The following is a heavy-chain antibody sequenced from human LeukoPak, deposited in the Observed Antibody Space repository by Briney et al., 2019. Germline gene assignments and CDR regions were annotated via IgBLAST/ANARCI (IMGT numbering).Heavy chain of an antibody. Sequence: SETLSLTCAVSGGSISSGGYFWSWIRQPPGKGLEWIGYIYESSHALYNPSLESRVSISGDKSKNQFSLRVNSVTAADTAVYYCARDLRGVHIVEYFDVWGRGTLVTVSS. D-gene: IGHD3-10*01. CDR1: GGSISSGGYF. J-gene: IGHJ2*01. CDR3: ARDLRGVHIVEYFDV. CDR2: IYESSHA. V-gene: IGHV4-30-2*01.